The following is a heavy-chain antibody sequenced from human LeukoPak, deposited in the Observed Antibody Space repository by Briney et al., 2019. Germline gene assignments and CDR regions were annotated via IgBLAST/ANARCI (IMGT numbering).Heavy chain of an antibody. CDR3: AKPVWSSSWQYIDY. D-gene: IGHD6-13*01. V-gene: IGHV3-9*01. Sequence: GGSLRLSCAASGFTFDDYAVHWVRQAPGKGLEWVSGISWNSGSIGYADSVKGRFTISRDNAKNSLYLQMNSLRAEDTALYYCAKPVWSSSWQYIDYWGQGTLVTVSS. J-gene: IGHJ4*02. CDR2: ISWNSGSI. CDR1: GFTFDDYA.